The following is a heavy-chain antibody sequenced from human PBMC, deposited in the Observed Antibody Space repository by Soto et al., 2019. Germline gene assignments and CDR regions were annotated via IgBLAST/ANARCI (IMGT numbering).Heavy chain of an antibody. D-gene: IGHD3-22*01. CDR2: INSDGSGT. J-gene: IGHJ4*02. CDR3: ARDPGPYYYDSSGYRTDYSFDY. V-gene: IGHV3-74*01. CDR1: GFTFSSDW. Sequence: GGSLRLSCTASGFTFSSDWMHWVRQAPGKGLVWVSRINSDGSGTSYADSVKGRFTISRDNAKNTLYLQMNSLRAEDTTVYYCARDPGPYYYDSSGYRTDYSFDYWGQGTLVTVSS.